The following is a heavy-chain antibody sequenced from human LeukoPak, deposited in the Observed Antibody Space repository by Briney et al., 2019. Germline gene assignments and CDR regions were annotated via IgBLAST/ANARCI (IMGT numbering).Heavy chain of an antibody. CDR1: GGSISSSSCY. V-gene: IGHV4-39*07. J-gene: IGHJ4*02. Sequence: SETLSLTCTVSGGSISSSSCYWGWIRQPPGKGLEWIGSIYYSGSTYYNPSLKSRVTISVDTSKNQFSLKLSSVTAADTAVYYCARGGRLVAARALFDYWGQGTLVTVSS. CDR2: IYYSGST. CDR3: ARGGRLVAARALFDY. D-gene: IGHD6-6*01.